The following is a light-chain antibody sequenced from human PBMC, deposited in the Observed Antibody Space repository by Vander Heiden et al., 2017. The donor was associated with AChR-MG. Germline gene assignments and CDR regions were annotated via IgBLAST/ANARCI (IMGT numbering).Light chain of an antibody. CDR2: SND. V-gene: IGLV1-44*01. J-gene: IGLJ3*02. Sequence: QSVLTQPPSASGTPGQRVAISCSGRSSNIGTSTVNWYQQLPGTAPKLLIYSNDQRPSGVPDRFSASKSVTSASLAISGLQSEDEAEYYCGTWDDSLTGWVFGGGTKLTVL. CDR1: SSNIGTST. CDR3: GTWDDSLTGWV.